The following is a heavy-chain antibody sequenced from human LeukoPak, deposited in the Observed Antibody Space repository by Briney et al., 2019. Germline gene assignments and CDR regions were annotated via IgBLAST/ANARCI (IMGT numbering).Heavy chain of an antibody. CDR3: CGTITAAAGTFDY. J-gene: IGHJ4*02. D-gene: IGHD6-13*01. CDR1: GGTFSSYA. V-gene: IGHV1-69*06. CDR2: IIPIFGTA. Sequence: SVKVSCKASGGTFSSYAISWVRQAPGQGLEWMGGIIPIFGTANYAQKFQGRVTIIADKSTSTAYMELSSLRSEDTAVYYCCGTITAAAGTFDYWGQGTLVTVSS.